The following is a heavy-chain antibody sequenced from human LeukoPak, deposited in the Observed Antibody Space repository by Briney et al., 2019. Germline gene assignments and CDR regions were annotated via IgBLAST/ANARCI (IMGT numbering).Heavy chain of an antibody. CDR1: GGSFSGYY. CDR2: INHSGST. J-gene: IGHJ4*02. Sequence: SETLSLTCAVYGGSFSGYYWSWIRQPPGKGLEWIGEINHSGSTNYNPSLKSRVTISVDTSKNRFSLKLSSVTAADTAVYYCARRGITIFGVLTGGYFDYWGQGTLVTVSS. CDR3: ARRGITIFGVLTGGYFDY. V-gene: IGHV4-34*01. D-gene: IGHD3-3*01.